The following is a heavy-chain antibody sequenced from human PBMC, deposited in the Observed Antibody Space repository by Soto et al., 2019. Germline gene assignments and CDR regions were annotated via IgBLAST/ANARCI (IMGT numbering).Heavy chain of an antibody. CDR3: ARECPYVFWSGCDYYYSGMDV. J-gene: IGHJ6*02. Sequence: SVKGSCKASGGTFSSYAISCVRQAPGQGLEWMGGIIPIFGTSNYAHMFEVRVTITADESTSTAYMELSSLRSEDTAVYYCARECPYVFWSGCDYYYSGMDVGGQGTTVTVSS. CDR2: IIPIFGTS. D-gene: IGHD3-3*01. V-gene: IGHV1-69*13. CDR1: GGTFSSYA.